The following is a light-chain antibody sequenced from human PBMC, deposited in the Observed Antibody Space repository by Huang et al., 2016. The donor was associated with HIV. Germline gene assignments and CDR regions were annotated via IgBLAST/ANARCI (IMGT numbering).Light chain of an antibody. CDR1: QSVCKN. V-gene: IGKV3-15*01. CDR3: QQYNTRPRT. J-gene: IGKJ1*01. CDR2: GSS. Sequence: ENLMTQSPSTLSVSSGESAHLSCRASQSVCKNLAWYQHKPGKAPKLLIYGSSTRAGGIPARFSGSGSGTDFTLTISSLQSEEFAVYYCQQYNTRPRTFGQGTKVEV.